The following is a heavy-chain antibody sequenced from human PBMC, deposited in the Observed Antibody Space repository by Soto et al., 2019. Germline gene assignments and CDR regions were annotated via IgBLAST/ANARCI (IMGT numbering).Heavy chain of an antibody. V-gene: IGHV3-73*01. J-gene: IGHJ6*02. CDR3: TRHYGDYGYYYYGMDV. Sequence: PGGSLRLSCAASGFTFSGSAMHWVRQASGKGLEWVGRIRSKANSYATAYAASVKGRFTISRDDSKNTAYLQMNSLKTEDTAVYYCTRHYGDYGYYYYGMDVWGQGTTVTVSS. D-gene: IGHD4-17*01. CDR1: GFTFSGSA. CDR2: IRSKANSYAT.